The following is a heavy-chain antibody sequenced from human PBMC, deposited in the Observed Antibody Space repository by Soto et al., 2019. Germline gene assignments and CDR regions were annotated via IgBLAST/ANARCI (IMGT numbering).Heavy chain of an antibody. V-gene: IGHV1-18*01. CDR1: GYTFTNYG. CDR3: ARRGVLPAY. D-gene: IGHD3-10*01. CDR2: ISADNGNT. Sequence: ASVKVSCKTSGYTFTNYGISWVRQAPGQGLEWMGWISADNGNTNYARNLQGRVTMTTDTSTGTSYMVLRSLTSDDTAVYYCARRGVLPAYWGQGTLVTVS. J-gene: IGHJ4*02.